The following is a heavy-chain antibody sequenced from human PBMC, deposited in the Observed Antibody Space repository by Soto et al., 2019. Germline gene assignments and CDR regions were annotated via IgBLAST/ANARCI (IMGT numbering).Heavy chain of an antibody. J-gene: IGHJ4*02. CDR1: GFTFSSYS. V-gene: IGHV3-48*01. CDR2: ISSSSSTI. CDR3: ARGVYYGSGSYVIY. Sequence: GGSLRLSCAASGFTFSSYSMNWVRQAPGKGLEWVSYISSSSSTIYYADSVKGRFTISRDNAKNSLYLQMNSLRAEDTAVYYCARGVYYGSGSYVIYWGQGTLVTVSS. D-gene: IGHD3-10*01.